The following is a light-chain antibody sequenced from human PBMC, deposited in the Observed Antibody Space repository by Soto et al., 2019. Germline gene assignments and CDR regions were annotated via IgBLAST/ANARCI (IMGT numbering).Light chain of an antibody. CDR3: QQYATDPLT. CDR1: QSVSSY. CDR2: GAS. V-gene: IGKV3-11*01. Sequence: EIVLTQSPATLSLSPGERATLSCRASQSVSSYLAWYQQKPGQAPRLLILGASNRATGIPERFSGSGSGTDFTLTISRLEPEDFVAYYCQQYATDPLTFGGGTKVDIK. J-gene: IGKJ4*01.